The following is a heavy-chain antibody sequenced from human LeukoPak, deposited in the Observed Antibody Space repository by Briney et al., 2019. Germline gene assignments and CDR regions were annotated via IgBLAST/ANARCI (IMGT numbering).Heavy chain of an antibody. V-gene: IGHV3-74*01. CDR3: ARDGTTGIDDAFDI. Sequence: GGSLRLSCAASGFTFSNYWMHWVRQAPGKGLVWVSRIYTDGSSTNYADSVKGRFTISRDNAKNSLYLQMNSLRAEDTAVYYCARDGTTGIDDAFDIWGQGTMVTVSS. CDR1: GFTFSNYW. D-gene: IGHD1-1*01. J-gene: IGHJ3*02. CDR2: IYTDGSST.